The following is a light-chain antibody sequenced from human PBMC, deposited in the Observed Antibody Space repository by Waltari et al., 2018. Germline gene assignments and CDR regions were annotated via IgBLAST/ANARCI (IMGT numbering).Light chain of an antibody. CDR2: EAS. J-gene: IGKJ1*01. CDR3: QKYESLPAT. CDR1: QSISRY. V-gene: IGKV3-20*01. Sequence: EIMLTQSPGTLSLSPGERATLCCRASQSISRYLAWYPQKPGQAPRLLLYEASRRATGTPDRFSGSGSGTDFSLTISRLEPEDFAGYYRQKYESLPATFGQGTKVEIK.